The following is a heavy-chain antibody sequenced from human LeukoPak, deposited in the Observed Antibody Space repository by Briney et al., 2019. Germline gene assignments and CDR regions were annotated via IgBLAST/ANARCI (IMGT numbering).Heavy chain of an antibody. J-gene: IGHJ4*02. Sequence: GGSLRVSCAASGFSVSSNYMSWVRQAPGKGLEWVSVIYSGGSTYYADSVKGRFTISRDNSKNTLYLQMNSLRAEDTAVYYCASTPAGGGCDYWGQGTLVTVSS. CDR3: ASTPAGGGCDY. CDR1: GFSVSSNY. V-gene: IGHV3-66*01. D-gene: IGHD4-23*01. CDR2: IYSGGST.